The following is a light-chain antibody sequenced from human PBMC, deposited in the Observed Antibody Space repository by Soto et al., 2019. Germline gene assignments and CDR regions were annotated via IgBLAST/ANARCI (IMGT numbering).Light chain of an antibody. CDR1: NSDVGAYSY. CDR2: DVG. V-gene: IGLV2-14*03. J-gene: IGLJ1*01. Sequence: QSGLTQPASVSGSPGQSITISCTGTNSDVGAYSYVSWYQQYPGKAPKLLIYDVGARPSGISDRFSGSKSGNTASLTISGLQAEDEADYYCSSYTAFTTYVFGSGTKVTVL. CDR3: SSYTAFTTYV.